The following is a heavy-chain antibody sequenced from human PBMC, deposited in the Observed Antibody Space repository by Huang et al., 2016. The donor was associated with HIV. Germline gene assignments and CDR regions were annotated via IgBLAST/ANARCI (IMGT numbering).Heavy chain of an antibody. CDR1: GYTFSNYD. CDR3: ARGLGRTRRFDY. J-gene: IGHJ4*02. D-gene: IGHD2-2*01. Sequence: QVQLVQSGAEVRKPGASVKVSCKASGYTFSNYDINWVRQASGQGLEWMGWMNPKSGNTGYAQEFKGRVAMTRNTSMTTAYMELRSLRSDDTAVYFCARGLGRTRRFDYWGQGALVNVYS. CDR2: MNPKSGNT. V-gene: IGHV1-8*01.